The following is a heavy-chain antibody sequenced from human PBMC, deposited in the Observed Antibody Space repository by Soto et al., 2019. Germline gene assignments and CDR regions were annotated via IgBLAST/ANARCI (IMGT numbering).Heavy chain of an antibody. CDR2: IYYSGST. J-gene: IGHJ4*02. D-gene: IGHD4-17*01. Sequence: SETLSLTCTVSGGSISSYYWSWIRQPPGKGLEWIGYIYYSGSTNYNPSLKSRVTISVDTSKNQFSLKLSSVTAADTAVYYCARDYGDYHCDYWGQGTLVTVSS. CDR1: GGSISSYY. V-gene: IGHV4-59*01. CDR3: ARDYGDYHCDY.